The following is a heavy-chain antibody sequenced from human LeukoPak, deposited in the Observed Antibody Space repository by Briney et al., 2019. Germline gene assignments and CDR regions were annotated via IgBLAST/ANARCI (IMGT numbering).Heavy chain of an antibody. CDR2: INPNSGGT. V-gene: IGHV1-2*02. Sequence: ASVKVSCKASGYAFAGYYMHWVRQAPGQGLEWMGWINPNSGGTNYAQKFQGRVTMTRDTSISTAYMELSRLRSDDTAVYYGSCRDCSSTSCPLDSWGQGTLVTVSS. CDR1: GYAFAGYY. CDR3: SCRDCSSTSCPLDS. J-gene: IGHJ4*02. D-gene: IGHD2-2*01.